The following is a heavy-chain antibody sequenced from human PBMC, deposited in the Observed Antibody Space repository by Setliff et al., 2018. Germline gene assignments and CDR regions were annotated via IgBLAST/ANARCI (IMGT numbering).Heavy chain of an antibody. D-gene: IGHD2-2*01. CDR2: IIPIFGTA. Sequence: GASVKVSCKASGYTFNSYDINWVRQAPGQGLEWMGGIIPIFGTANYAQKFQGRVTITTDESTSTAYMELSSLRSEDTAVYYCARGQPHPYCSSTSCYYDYWGQGTLVTVSS. CDR3: ARGQPHPYCSSTSCYYDY. J-gene: IGHJ4*02. V-gene: IGHV1-69*05. CDR1: GYTFNSYD.